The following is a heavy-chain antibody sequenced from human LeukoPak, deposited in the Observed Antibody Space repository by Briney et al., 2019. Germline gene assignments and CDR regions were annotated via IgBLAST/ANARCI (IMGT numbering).Heavy chain of an antibody. J-gene: IGHJ4*02. CDR3: ARLSGSYYIPSFDY. CDR1: GGSFSGYY. Sequence: TLSLTCAVYGGSFSGYYWSWIRQPPGKGLEWIGEINHSGSTNYNPSLKSRVTISVDTSKNQFSLKLSSVTAADTAVYYCARLSGSYYIPSFDYWGQGTLVTVSS. D-gene: IGHD1-26*01. CDR2: INHSGST. V-gene: IGHV4-34*01.